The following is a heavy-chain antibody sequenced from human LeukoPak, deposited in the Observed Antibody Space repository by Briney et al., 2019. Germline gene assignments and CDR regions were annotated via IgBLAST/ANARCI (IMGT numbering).Heavy chain of an antibody. CDR2: INPNSGGT. CDR3: ASGHIVVVPAAIQPVDY. Sequence: ASVKVSCKASGYTFTGYYMHWVRQAPGQGLEWMGRINPNSGGTNYAQKFQGRVTMTRDTSISTAYMELSRLRSDDTAVYYCASGHIVVVPAAIQPVDYWGQGTLVTVSS. V-gene: IGHV1-2*06. D-gene: IGHD2-2*01. CDR1: GYTFTGYY. J-gene: IGHJ4*02.